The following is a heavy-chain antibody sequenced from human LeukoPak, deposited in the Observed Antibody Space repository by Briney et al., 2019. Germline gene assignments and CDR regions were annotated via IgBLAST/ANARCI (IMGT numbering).Heavy chain of an antibody. CDR2: ISTSGGTT. Sequence: PGGSLRLSCAGSGFTFSSYEMSWVRQAPGKGLEWVSYISTSGGTTYYADSVKGRFTISRDIAENSLYLQMNSLRGEDTAVYYCAKAGGLDHYYYMDVWGKGTTVTVSS. CDR1: GFTFSSYE. J-gene: IGHJ6*03. CDR3: AKAGGLDHYYYMDV. V-gene: IGHV3-48*03.